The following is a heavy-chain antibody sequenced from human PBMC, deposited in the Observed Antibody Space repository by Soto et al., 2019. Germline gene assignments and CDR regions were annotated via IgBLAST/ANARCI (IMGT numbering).Heavy chain of an antibody. CDR2: ISGSDGST. CDR1: GFTFSSYA. D-gene: IGHD1-26*01. J-gene: IGHJ6*02. CDR3: ARDFVVGGPTINYYYGMDV. Sequence: GGSLRLSCAASGFTFSSYAMNWVRQAPGKGLEWVSVISGSDGSTYYADSVKGRFTISRDNSKNTLYLQMNSLGAEDTAVYYCARDFVVGGPTINYYYGMDVWGQGTTVTVSS. V-gene: IGHV3-23*01.